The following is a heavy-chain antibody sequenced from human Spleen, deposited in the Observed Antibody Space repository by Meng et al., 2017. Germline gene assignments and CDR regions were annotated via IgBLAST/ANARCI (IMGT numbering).Heavy chain of an antibody. CDR1: GFTFSSYE. CDR2: ISSSGSTI. D-gene: IGHD4-23*01. V-gene: IGHV3-48*03. CDR3: ARTDYVGVVYYSYGMDV. Sequence: GGSLRLSCAASGFTFSSYEMNWVRQAPGKGLEWVSYISSSGSTIYYADSVKGRFTISRDNAKNSLYLQMNSLRAEDTAVYYCARTDYVGVVYYSYGMDVWGQGTTVTVSS. J-gene: IGHJ6*02.